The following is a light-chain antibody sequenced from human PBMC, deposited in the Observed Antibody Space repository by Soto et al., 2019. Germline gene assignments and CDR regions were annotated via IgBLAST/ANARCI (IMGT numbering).Light chain of an antibody. CDR2: GAS. CDR3: QQYNNRPYT. CDR1: QSVSSN. V-gene: IGKV3-15*01. J-gene: IGKJ2*01. Sequence: EIVMTQSPATLSVSPGERATLSCRASQSVSSNLAWYQQKPGQAPRLLIYGASTRATGIPDRFSGSGSGTEFNLTHSSLPSEYVAVYYCQQYNNRPYTFGQGTKLEIK.